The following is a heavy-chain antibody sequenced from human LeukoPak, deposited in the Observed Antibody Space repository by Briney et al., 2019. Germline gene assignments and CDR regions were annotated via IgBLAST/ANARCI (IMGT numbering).Heavy chain of an antibody. CDR3: ARLYPSQDIVVVPAPDYYYYYMDV. CDR1: GYSFTSYW. J-gene: IGHJ6*03. V-gene: IGHV5-51*01. CDR2: IYHGDSDT. D-gene: IGHD2-2*01. Sequence: SGESLKISCKGSGYSFTSYWIGWVRQMPGKGLDWMGIIYHGDSDTRYSPSFQGQVTISADKSISTAYLQWSSLKASDTAMYYCARLYPSQDIVVVPAPDYYYYYMDVWGKGTTVTVSS.